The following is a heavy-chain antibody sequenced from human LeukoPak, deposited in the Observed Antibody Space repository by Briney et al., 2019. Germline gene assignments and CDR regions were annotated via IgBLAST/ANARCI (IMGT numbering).Heavy chain of an antibody. CDR2: ISSSGSTI. D-gene: IGHD1-20*01. CDR3: AKDPGHNWNDGAFDI. V-gene: IGHV3-48*01. CDR1: GFTFSGSA. J-gene: IGHJ3*02. Sequence: GGSLRLSCAASGFTFSGSALHWVRQAPGKGLEWVSYISSSGSTIYYADSVKGRFTISRDNSKNTLYLQMNSLRAEDTALYYCAKDPGHNWNDGAFDIWGQGTMVTVSS.